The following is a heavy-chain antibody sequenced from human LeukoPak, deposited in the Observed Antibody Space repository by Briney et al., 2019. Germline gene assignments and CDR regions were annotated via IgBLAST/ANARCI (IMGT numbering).Heavy chain of an antibody. CDR1: GFTFSTYV. Sequence: PGGSLRLSCAASGFTFSTYVMNWVRQAPGKGLEWVSSITTSSNYIYYGDSVKGRFTISRDNARNSLYLHMNSLRVEDTAVYYCARELEGFDDWGQGTQVTVSS. CDR2: ITTSSNYI. CDR3: ARELEGFDD. V-gene: IGHV3-21*01. J-gene: IGHJ4*02.